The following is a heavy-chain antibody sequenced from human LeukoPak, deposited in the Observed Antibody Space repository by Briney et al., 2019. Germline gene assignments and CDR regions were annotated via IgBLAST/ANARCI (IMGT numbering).Heavy chain of an antibody. CDR2: IHSSGTT. V-gene: IGHV4-61*02. Sequence: PSQTLSLTCTVSGGSISSGSFYWSWIRQPAGKGLEWIGRIHSSGTTSYNPSLKSRVTISLDTSKNQFSLRLNSVTAADTAVYYCARDRMEMATTYWYFDLWGRGTLVTVSS. D-gene: IGHD5-24*01. CDR3: ARDRMEMATTYWYFDL. CDR1: GGSISSGSFY. J-gene: IGHJ2*01.